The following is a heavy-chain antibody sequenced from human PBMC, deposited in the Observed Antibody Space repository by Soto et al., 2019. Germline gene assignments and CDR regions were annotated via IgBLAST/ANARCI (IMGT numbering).Heavy chain of an antibody. CDR3: VTTRGIAVGGSFDH. CDR1: GGSISSSSSY. J-gene: IGHJ5*02. V-gene: IGHV4-39*01. CDR2: IYSGST. D-gene: IGHD6-13*01. Sequence: SESLSLTCTVSGGSISSSSSYWGWVRQPPGKGLEWMATIYSGSTYQNPSLKSRVTISVDTSKNQFSLKLSSVAAPDTAIYYCVTTRGIAVGGSFDHWGQGTLVTVSS.